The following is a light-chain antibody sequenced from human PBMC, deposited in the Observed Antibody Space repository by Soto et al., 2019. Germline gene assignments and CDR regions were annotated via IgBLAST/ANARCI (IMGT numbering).Light chain of an antibody. CDR3: QKYNSAPLT. CDR2: AAS. V-gene: IGKV1-27*01. J-gene: IGKJ4*01. CDR1: QGISNY. Sequence: DMQMSQSPSSLSASLADRVTIXXQASQGISNYLAWYQQKPGKVPKLXIYAASTLQSGVPSRFSGSGSGTDFTLTISSLQPEDVATYYCQKYNSAPLTFGGGTKVDIK.